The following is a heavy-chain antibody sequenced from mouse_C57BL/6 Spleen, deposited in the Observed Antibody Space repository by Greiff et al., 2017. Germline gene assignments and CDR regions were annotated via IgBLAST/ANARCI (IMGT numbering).Heavy chain of an antibody. Sequence: VKLQESGAELVRPGASVTLSCKASGYTFTDYEMHWVKQTPVHGLEWIGAIDPETGGTAYNQKFKGKAILTADKSYSTAYMDLRSLASEDSAVYYCTRSGPGYFDYWGQGTTLTVSS. J-gene: IGHJ2*01. CDR1: GYTFTDYE. CDR3: TRSGPGYFDY. CDR2: IDPETGGT. V-gene: IGHV1-15*01. D-gene: IGHD3-1*01.